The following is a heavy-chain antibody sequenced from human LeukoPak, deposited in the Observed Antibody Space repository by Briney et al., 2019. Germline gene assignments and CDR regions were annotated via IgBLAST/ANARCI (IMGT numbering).Heavy chain of an antibody. CDR2: ISGSGGST. D-gene: IGHD4-17*01. Sequence: GGSLRLSCAASGFTFSSYAMGWVRQAPGKGLEWVSAISGSGGSTYYADSVKGRFTISRDNSKNTLYLQMNSLRAEDTAVYYCAKDRGYGDYLDYYFDYWGQGTLVTVSS. J-gene: IGHJ4*02. CDR3: AKDRGYGDYLDYYFDY. CDR1: GFTFSSYA. V-gene: IGHV3-23*01.